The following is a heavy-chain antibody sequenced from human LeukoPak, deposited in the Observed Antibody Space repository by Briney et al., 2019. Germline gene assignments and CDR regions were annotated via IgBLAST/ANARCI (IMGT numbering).Heavy chain of an antibody. CDR1: GFTFSSYG. V-gene: IGHV3-33*01. Sequence: GGSLRLSCAASGFTFSSYGMHWVRQAPGKGLEWVAVICYDGSNKYYADSSKGRFTISRDNSKTTLYLHMNSLRAEDTAVYYGASARGGWAVAGTLDYWGQGTLVTVSS. J-gene: IGHJ4*02. CDR2: ICYDGSNK. CDR3: ASARGGWAVAGTLDY. D-gene: IGHD6-19*01.